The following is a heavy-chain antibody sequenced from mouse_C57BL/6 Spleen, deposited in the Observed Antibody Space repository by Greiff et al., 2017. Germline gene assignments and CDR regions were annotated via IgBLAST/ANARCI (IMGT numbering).Heavy chain of an antibody. V-gene: IGHV1-52*01. D-gene: IGHD1-1*01. CDR3: ARGYGSSPHWYFDV. CDR2: IDPSDSET. Sequence: QVQLQQSGAELVRPGSSVKLSCKASGYTFTSYWMHWVKQRPIQGLEWIGNIDPSDSETHYNQKFKDKATLTVDKSSSTAYMPLSSLTSEDSAVYYCARGYGSSPHWYFDVWGTGTTVTVSS. J-gene: IGHJ1*03. CDR1: GYTFTSYW.